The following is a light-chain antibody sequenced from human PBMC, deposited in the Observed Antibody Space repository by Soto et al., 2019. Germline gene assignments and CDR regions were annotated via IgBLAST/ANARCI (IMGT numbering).Light chain of an antibody. Sequence: EIVMTRSPGTPSVSPGERVTLSCRASQSVGNNLAWHQQKPGQAPRLLIYGASTRATGFPARFSGSGSGTEFTLTISSLQSEDFAVYYCQQYNGWPITFGQGTRLEI. CDR3: QQYNGWPIT. CDR2: GAS. V-gene: IGKV3-15*01. CDR1: QSVGNN. J-gene: IGKJ5*01.